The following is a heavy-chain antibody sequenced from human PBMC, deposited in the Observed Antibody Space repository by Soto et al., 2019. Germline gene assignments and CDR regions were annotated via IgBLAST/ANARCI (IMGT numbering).Heavy chain of an antibody. CDR2: IYYTGIT. V-gene: IGHV4-59*01. CDR1: GGSLRGYY. D-gene: IGHD6-19*01. CDR3: AREGMAVAGSFDY. J-gene: IGHJ4*02. Sequence: KTSETLSLTCTVSGGSLRGYYWSWIRQPPGKGLEWIGYIYYTGITDYNPSLKSRVTISVDTSKNQFSLKLSSVTAADTAVYYCAREGMAVAGSFDYWGQGTLVTAPQ.